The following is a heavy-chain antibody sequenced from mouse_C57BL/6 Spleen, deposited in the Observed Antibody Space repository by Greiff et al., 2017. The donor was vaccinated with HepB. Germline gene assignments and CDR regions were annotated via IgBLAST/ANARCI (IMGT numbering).Heavy chain of an antibody. CDR1: GYAFSSSW. V-gene: IGHV1-82*01. CDR3: AGSGHENYAMDY. CDR2: LYPGDGDT. D-gene: IGHD3-2*02. Sequence: VQLQQSGPELVKPGASVKISCKASGYAFSSSWMNWVKQRPGKGLEWIGRLYPGDGDTNYNGKFKGKATLTADKSSSTAYMQLSSLTSEDSAVYFCAGSGHENYAMDYWGQGTSVTVSS. J-gene: IGHJ4*01.